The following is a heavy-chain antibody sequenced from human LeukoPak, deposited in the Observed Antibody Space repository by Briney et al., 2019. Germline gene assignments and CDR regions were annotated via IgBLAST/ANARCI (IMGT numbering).Heavy chain of an antibody. CDR1: GFTFSSYT. Sequence: GGSLRLSCAASGFTFSSYTMTWVRQAPGKGLEWVSSISTSSSYIYYADSVKGRFTISRDNAKNSLYLQMNSLRAEDTAVYYCARDLRGDYSYYYMDVWGKGTTVTVSS. V-gene: IGHV3-21*01. D-gene: IGHD2-21*01. CDR2: ISTSSSYI. CDR3: ARDLRGDYSYYYMDV. J-gene: IGHJ6*03.